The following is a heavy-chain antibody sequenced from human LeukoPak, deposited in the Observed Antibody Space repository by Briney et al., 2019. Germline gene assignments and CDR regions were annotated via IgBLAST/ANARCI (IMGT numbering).Heavy chain of an antibody. CDR3: ARGNTIAVAFDY. D-gene: IGHD6-19*01. V-gene: IGHV3-20*04. Sequence: GGSLRLSCAASGFTFDDYGMSWVRQAPGKGLEWVSGINWNGGSTGYADSVKGRFTISRDNAKNSLYLQMNSLRAEDTAVYYCARGNTIAVAFDYWGQGTLVTVSS. CDR1: GFTFDDYG. CDR2: INWNGGST. J-gene: IGHJ4*02.